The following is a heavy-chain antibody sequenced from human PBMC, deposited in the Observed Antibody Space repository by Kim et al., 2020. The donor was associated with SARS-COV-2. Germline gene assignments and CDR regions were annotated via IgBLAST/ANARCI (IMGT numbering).Heavy chain of an antibody. V-gene: IGHV4-61*01. CDR2: IYNTERT. CDR3: ARDLYGVVS. J-gene: IGHJ4*02. CDR1: RGSVSSASFY. Sequence: SETLSLTCTVSRGSVSSASFYWSWIRQPPGNGLEWIGYIYNTERTNYNPSLKSRVTISVDPSKNQFSLKLSSVTAADTAVYYCARDLYGVVSWGQGTLVTVSS. D-gene: IGHD2-8*01.